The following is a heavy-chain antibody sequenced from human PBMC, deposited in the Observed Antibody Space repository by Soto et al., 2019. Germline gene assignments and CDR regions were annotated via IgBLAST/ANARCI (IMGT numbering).Heavy chain of an antibody. D-gene: IGHD3-3*01. Sequence: SQTLSLTCAISGDSVSSNSAAWNWIRQSPSRGLEWLGRTYYRSRWYNDYAVSVKSRITINPDTSKNQFSLQLNSVTPEDTAAYYCARDPVPDFWSGYHHYYFDYWGQGTLVTVSS. J-gene: IGHJ4*02. CDR2: TYYRSRWYN. V-gene: IGHV6-1*01. CDR1: GDSVSSNSAA. CDR3: ARDPVPDFWSGYHHYYFDY.